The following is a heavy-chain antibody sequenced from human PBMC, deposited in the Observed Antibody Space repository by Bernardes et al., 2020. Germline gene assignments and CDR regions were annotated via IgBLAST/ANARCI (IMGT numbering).Heavy chain of an antibody. D-gene: IGHD3-3*01. Sequence: SHTLSLTCAISGDSVSSNSAAWNWIRQSPSRGLEWLGRTYYRSKWYNDYAVSVKSRITINPDTSKNQFSLQLNSVTPEDTAVYYCARDRYVPDYDFWSGERNYYYGMDVWGQGTTVTVSS. CDR3: ARDRYVPDYDFWSGERNYYYGMDV. J-gene: IGHJ6*02. CDR2: TYYRSKWYN. CDR1: GDSVSSNSAA. V-gene: IGHV6-1*01.